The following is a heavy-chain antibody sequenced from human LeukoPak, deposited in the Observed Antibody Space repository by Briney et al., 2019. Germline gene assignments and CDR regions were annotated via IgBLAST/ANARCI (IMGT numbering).Heavy chain of an antibody. V-gene: IGHV3-30*02. Sequence: GGSLRLSCAASGFTFSSYGMHWVRQAPGKGLEWVAFIRYDGSNKYYADSMKGRFTISRDNSKNTLYLQMNSLRAEDTAVYYCAKGDTTWELPHDYWGQGTLVTVSS. J-gene: IGHJ4*02. CDR2: IRYDGSNK. CDR3: AKGDTTWELPHDY. D-gene: IGHD1-26*01. CDR1: GFTFSSYG.